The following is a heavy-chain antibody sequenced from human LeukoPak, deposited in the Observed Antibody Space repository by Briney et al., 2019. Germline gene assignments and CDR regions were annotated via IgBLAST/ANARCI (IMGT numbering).Heavy chain of an antibody. CDR2: MNPNSGNT. Sequence: GASVKVSCKASGYTFTSYDINWVRQATGQGLEWMGWMNPNSGNTGYAQKFQGRVTMTRNTSISTAHMELSSLRSEDTAVYYCARAPPRTPDAFDIWGQGTMVTVSS. CDR1: GYTFTSYD. J-gene: IGHJ3*02. D-gene: IGHD1-1*01. CDR3: ARAPPRTPDAFDI. V-gene: IGHV1-8*01.